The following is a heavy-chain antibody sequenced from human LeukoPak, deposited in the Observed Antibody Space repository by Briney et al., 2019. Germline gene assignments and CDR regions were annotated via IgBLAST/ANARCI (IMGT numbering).Heavy chain of an antibody. V-gene: IGHV1-3*01. D-gene: IGHD6-13*01. CDR2: INAGNGNT. Sequence: GASVKVSCKASGYTFINFAINWGRQAPGQRPEWMGWINAGNGNTKYSQKFQGRLTITRDTSASTAYMELSSLTSEDTAVYYCARGPRGAADDYWGQGTLVTVSS. CDR1: GYTFINFA. CDR3: ARGPRGAADDY. J-gene: IGHJ4*02.